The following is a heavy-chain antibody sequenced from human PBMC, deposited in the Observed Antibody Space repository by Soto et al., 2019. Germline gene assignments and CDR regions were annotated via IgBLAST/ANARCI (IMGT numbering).Heavy chain of an antibody. Sequence: PETLSVTYSGSGGSISRCYWVVFRQPPGKELESIGYIHYSGSTNYNPSLNSRITISVDTPKNQFYLKINSMTAADTAVYYCARGGLAARKGRWFAPWGQGTMLTVS. J-gene: IGHJ5*02. D-gene: IGHD6-6*01. CDR2: IHYSGST. V-gene: IGHV4-59*01. CDR3: ARGGLAARKGRWFAP. CDR1: GGSISRCY.